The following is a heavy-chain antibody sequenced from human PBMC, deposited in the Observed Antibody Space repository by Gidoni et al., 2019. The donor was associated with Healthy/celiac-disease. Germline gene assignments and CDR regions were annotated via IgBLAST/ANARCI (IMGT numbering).Heavy chain of an antibody. Sequence: QVQLQQWGAGLLKPSETLSLTCAVYGGSFSGYYWSWIRQPPGKGLEWIGEINHSGSTNYNPSLKSRVTISVDTSKNQFSLKLSAVTAADTAVYYCAMRIAARRGWYSDYWGQGTLVTVSS. CDR3: AMRIAARRGWYSDY. V-gene: IGHV4-34*01. J-gene: IGHJ4*02. D-gene: IGHD6-6*01. CDR2: INHSGST. CDR1: GGSFSGYY.